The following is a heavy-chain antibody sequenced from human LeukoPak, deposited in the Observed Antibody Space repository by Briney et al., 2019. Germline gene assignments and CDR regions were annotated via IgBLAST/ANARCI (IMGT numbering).Heavy chain of an antibody. CDR2: INHSGGS. J-gene: IGHJ4*02. CDR1: GESFSGYY. Sequence: SDTLSLTCAVYGESFSGYYWRWIRQPPGKGRVWIGEINHSGGSNYNPSLKSRVTISVDTSKNQFSRKLRSVTAADTAVYYCARDSGGWSLDDWGQGTLATVSS. D-gene: IGHD6-19*01. CDR3: ARDSGGWSLDD. V-gene: IGHV4-34*01.